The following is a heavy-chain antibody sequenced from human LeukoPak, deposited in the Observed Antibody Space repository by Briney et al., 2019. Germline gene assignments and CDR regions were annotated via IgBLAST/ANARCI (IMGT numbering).Heavy chain of an antibody. D-gene: IGHD6-19*01. J-gene: IGHJ4*02. V-gene: IGHV1-2*02. Sequence: ASVKVSCKVSGYTFTDYHLHWVRQAPGQGLEWMGWINPKTGGTNYAQKFQGRVTLTRDTSISTAYMEVSSLTSDDTAVYYCVRDFPDYSSHFDYWGQGTLVTVPS. CDR3: VRDFPDYSSHFDY. CDR1: GYTFTDYH. CDR2: INPKTGGT.